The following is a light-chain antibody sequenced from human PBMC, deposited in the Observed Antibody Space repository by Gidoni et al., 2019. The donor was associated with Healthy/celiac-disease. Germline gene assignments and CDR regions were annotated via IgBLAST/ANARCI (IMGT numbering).Light chain of an antibody. Sequence: DMVMTQSPLSLPVTPGEPASISCRSSQSLLHSKGYNYLDWYLQKPGHPPQLLIYLGSQRASGVPDRFSGGGSGTDFILIISVVEAEDVVVYYCMQALQILFGGGTKVEIK. CDR2: LGS. CDR3: MQALQIL. J-gene: IGKJ4*01. V-gene: IGKV2-28*01. CDR1: QSLLHSKGYNY.